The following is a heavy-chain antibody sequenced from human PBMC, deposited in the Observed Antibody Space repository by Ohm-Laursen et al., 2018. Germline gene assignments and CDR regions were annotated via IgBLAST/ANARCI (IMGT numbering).Heavy chain of an antibody. J-gene: IGHJ4*02. CDR1: GFTINTFW. CDR3: ARAQRLVASANDY. V-gene: IGHV3-74*01. Sequence: SLRLSCTASGFTINTFWMHWVRQAPGEGLVWVSRIKGDGSETNYADSVKGRFTISRDNAKNTLYLQMNSLRGDDTAVYYCARAQRLVASANDYWGQGTLVTVSA. D-gene: IGHD5-12*01. CDR2: IKGDGSET.